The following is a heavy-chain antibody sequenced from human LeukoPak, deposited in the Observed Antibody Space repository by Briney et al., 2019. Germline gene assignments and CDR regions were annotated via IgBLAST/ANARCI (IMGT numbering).Heavy chain of an antibody. CDR2: IYYSGST. D-gene: IGHD3-22*01. CDR1: GGSISSGDDY. J-gene: IGHJ4*02. V-gene: IGHV4-30-4*01. Sequence: PSQTLSLTCTVSGGSISSGDDYWSWIRQPPGKGLEWIGYIYYSGSTNYNPSLKSRVTISVDTSKNQFSLKLISVTAADTAVYYCARDRDYYDSSLGYWGQGTLVTVSS. CDR3: ARDRDYYDSSLGY.